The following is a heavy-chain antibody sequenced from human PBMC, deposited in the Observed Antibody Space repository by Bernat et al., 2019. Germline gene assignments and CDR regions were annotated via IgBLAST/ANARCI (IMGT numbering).Heavy chain of an antibody. Sequence: EVQLVQSGAEVKEPGESLKISCKGSGYTFTNYWIAWVRQMPGKGLEWMGIVFPGDSDTRYSPSFQGQVTISADKSINTAYLQWSSLKASDTAIYYCARRGPEALFRFWFDPWGQGTLVTVSS. CDR2: VFPGDSDT. CDR3: ARRGPEALFRFWFDP. V-gene: IGHV5-51*01. J-gene: IGHJ5*02. CDR1: GYTFTNYW. D-gene: IGHD3-10*02.